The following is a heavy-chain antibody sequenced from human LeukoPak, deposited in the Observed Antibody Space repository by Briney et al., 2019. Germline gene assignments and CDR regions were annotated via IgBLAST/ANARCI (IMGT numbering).Heavy chain of an antibody. CDR2: IIPIFGTA. Sequence: GASVKVSCKASGGTFSSYAVSWVRQAPGQGLEWMGGIIPIFGTANYAQKFQGRVTITADESTSTAYMELSSLRSEDTAVYYCARVALPPGWLYGPYYYYYMDVWGKGTTVTISS. J-gene: IGHJ6*03. D-gene: IGHD3-9*01. CDR3: ARVALPPGWLYGPYYYYYMDV. V-gene: IGHV1-69*13. CDR1: GGTFSSYA.